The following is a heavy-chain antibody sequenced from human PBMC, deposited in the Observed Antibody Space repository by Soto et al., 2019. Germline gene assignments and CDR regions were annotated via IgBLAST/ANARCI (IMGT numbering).Heavy chain of an antibody. CDR2: IWYDGSNK. D-gene: IGHD5-12*01. J-gene: IGHJ4*02. V-gene: IGHV3-33*01. CDR1: GFTFSSYG. CDR3: ARDKEVDSDY. Sequence: QVQLVESGGGVVQPGRSLRLSCAASGFTFSSYGMHWVRQAPGKGLEWVAVIWYDGSNKYYADSVKGRFTISRDNSKNTLYLQMNSLRAEDTAVYYCARDKEVDSDYWGQGTLVTVSS.